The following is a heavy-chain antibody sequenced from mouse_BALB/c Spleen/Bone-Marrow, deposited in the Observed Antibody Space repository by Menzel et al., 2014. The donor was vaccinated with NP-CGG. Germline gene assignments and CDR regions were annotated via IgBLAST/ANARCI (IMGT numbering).Heavy chain of an antibody. Sequence: VQRVESGPGLVAPSRSLSITCTVSGFSLTSYGVHWVRQPPGKGLEWLGVIWAGGSTNYNSALMSRLSISKDNSKSQVFLKMNSLQTDDTAMYYCARDLSTMITTGFAYWGQGTLVTVSA. CDR3: ARDLSTMITTGFAY. V-gene: IGHV2-9*02. D-gene: IGHD2-4*01. CDR2: IWAGGST. CDR1: GFSLTSYG. J-gene: IGHJ3*01.